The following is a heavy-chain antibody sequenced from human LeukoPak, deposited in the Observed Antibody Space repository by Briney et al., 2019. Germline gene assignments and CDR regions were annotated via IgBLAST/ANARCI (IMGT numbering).Heavy chain of an antibody. J-gene: IGHJ4*02. Sequence: PGGSLSLSCAASGFTFSSYAMSWVRQAPGKGLEWVSAISGSSGSTYYADSVKGRFTISRDNSKNTLYLQMNSLRAEDTAVYYCAKDSHSMVYAMDYFDYWGQGTLVTVSS. CDR2: ISGSSGST. CDR1: GFTFSSYA. V-gene: IGHV3-23*01. CDR3: AKDSHSMVYAMDYFDY. D-gene: IGHD2-8*01.